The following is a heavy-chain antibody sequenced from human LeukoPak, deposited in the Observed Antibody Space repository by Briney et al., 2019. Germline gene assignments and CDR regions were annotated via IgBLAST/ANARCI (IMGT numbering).Heavy chain of an antibody. CDR2: INHSGST. J-gene: IGHJ4*02. D-gene: IGHD3-22*01. CDR1: GGSFSGYY. Sequence: SETLSLTCAVYGGSFSGYYWSWIRQPPGKGLEWIGEINHSGSTNYNPSLKSRVTISVDTSKNQFSLNLNSVTAADTAVYYCARDRYYYDSSGSQFDYWGQGTLVTVSS. V-gene: IGHV4-34*01. CDR3: ARDRYYYDSSGSQFDY.